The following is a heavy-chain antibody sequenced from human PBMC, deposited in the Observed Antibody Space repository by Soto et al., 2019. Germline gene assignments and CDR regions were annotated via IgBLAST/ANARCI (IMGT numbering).Heavy chain of an antibody. D-gene: IGHD2-15*01. V-gene: IGHV3-23*03. J-gene: IGHJ4*02. Sequence: EVQLLESGGGLVQPGGSLKLSCAASGFTFSNFAMNWVRQAPGKGPEWVSLINGGGTSTYYAASVKGRFTVYRDNYINTVFLKMSSRGGEDTAVYFCASGHPTVCSIHVVFASWGQGNLVTVSS. CDR2: INGGGTST. CDR1: GFTFSNFA. CDR3: ASGHPTVCSIHVVFAS.